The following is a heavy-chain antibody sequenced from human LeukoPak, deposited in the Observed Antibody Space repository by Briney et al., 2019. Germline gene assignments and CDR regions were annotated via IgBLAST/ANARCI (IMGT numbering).Heavy chain of an antibody. CDR3: AKDGVRGMDV. CDR2: ISGSGGST. CDR1: GFTFSNYV. J-gene: IGHJ6*02. V-gene: IGHV3-23*01. Sequence: PGGSLRLSCAASGFTFSNYVMSWVRQAPGKGLEWVSGISGSGGSTYYADSVKGRFTISRENSKNTLYLQMNSLRAEDTAVYYCAKDGVRGMDVWGLGTTVIVSS.